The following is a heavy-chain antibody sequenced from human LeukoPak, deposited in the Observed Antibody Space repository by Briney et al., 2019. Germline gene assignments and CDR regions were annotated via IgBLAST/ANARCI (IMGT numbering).Heavy chain of an antibody. D-gene: IGHD2-21*01. CDR2: IYYSGST. CDR3: AGLGDGAFDI. J-gene: IGHJ3*02. CDR1: GGSISSSSYY. Sequence: PSETLSLTCTVSGGSISSSSYYWGWIRQPPGKGLEWIGSIYYSGSTYYNPSLKSRVTISVDTSKNQFSLKLSSVTAADTAVYYCAGLGDGAFDIWGQGTMVTVSS. V-gene: IGHV4-39*01.